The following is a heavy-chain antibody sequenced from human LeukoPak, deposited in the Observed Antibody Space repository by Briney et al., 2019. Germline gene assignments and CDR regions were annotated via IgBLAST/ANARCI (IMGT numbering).Heavy chain of an antibody. V-gene: IGHV1-2*02. CDR3: ARGGYDFWSGYYTPGYFDY. CDR2: INPNSGGT. D-gene: IGHD3-3*01. J-gene: IGHJ4*02. CDR1: GYTFTGYY. Sequence: ASVKVSCKASGYTFTGYYMHWVRQAPGQGLEWMGWINPNSGGTNYAQKFQGRVTMARDTSISTAYRELSRLRSDDTAVYYCARGGYDFWSGYYTPGYFDYWGQGTLVTVSS.